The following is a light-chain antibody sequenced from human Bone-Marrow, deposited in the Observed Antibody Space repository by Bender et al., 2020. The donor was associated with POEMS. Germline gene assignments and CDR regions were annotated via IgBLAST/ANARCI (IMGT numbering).Light chain of an antibody. V-gene: IGLV3-21*04. CDR1: NIRSKT. CDR3: QVWDSNSDHWV. J-gene: IGLJ3*02. CDR2: YGS. Sequence: SYVLTQPPSVSVAPGKTARITCGGNNIRSKTVHWYQQKPGQAPVVVVYYGSDRPSGIPERFSGSNSGNTATLTISRVEAGDEADYYCQVWDSNSDHWVFGGGTKLPVL.